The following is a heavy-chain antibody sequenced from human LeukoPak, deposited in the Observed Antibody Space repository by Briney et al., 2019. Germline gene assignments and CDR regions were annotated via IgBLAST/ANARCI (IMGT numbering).Heavy chain of an antibody. J-gene: IGHJ5*02. D-gene: IGHD6-19*01. CDR3: AKGDSNGYGA. V-gene: IGHV3-23*01. CDR1: GFTFSSYA. CDR2: ISGSGAST. Sequence: GGSLRLSCVASGFTFSSYALNSVRQTPGKGLEWVSTISGSGASTYYADAVRGRFTISRDNSRKTLQLQMNSLRAEDTAVYYCAKGDSNGYGAWGQGTLVTVSS.